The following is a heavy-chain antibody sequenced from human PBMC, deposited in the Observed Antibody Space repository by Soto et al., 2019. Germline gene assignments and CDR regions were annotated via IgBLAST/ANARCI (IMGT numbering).Heavy chain of an antibody. J-gene: IGHJ5*02. V-gene: IGHV4-39*01. Sequence: LALTYSFSGGSINSSSYFWGCCRQPPGKGLEGIGSIYYSGNTYYSPSLRSRVTISVDTSKNQFSLKLSSVTAADTAVFYCARHYSSGSSNWFDTWGQGTLVTVSS. CDR2: IYYSGNT. D-gene: IGHD6-19*01. CDR3: ARHYSSGSSNWFDT. CDR1: GGSINSSSYF.